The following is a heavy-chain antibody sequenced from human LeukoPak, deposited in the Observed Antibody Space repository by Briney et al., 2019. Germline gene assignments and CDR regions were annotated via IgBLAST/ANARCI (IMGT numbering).Heavy chain of an antibody. CDR2: ISYDGSNK. J-gene: IGHJ1*01. CDR1: GFTFSSYG. V-gene: IGHV3-30*18. CDR3: AKALGAVAGTPLEYFQH. Sequence: PGGSLRLSCAASGFTFSSYGMHWVRQAPGKGLEWVAVISYDGSNKYYADSVKGRFTISRDNSKNTLYLQMNSLRAEDTAVYYCAKALGAVAGTPLEYFQHWGQGTLVTVSS. D-gene: IGHD6-19*01.